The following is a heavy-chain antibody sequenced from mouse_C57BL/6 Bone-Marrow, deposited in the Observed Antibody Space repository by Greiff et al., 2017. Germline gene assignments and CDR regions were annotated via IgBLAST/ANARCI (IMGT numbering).Heavy chain of an antibody. V-gene: IGHV1-50*01. D-gene: IGHD4-1*01. CDR2: FDPSDSYT. J-gene: IGHJ2*01. CDR3: AALTHYFDY. CDR1: GYTFTSYW. Sequence: VQLQQPGAELVKPGASVKLSCKASGYTFTSYWMQWVKQRPGQGLEWIGEFDPSDSYTNYNQKFKGKATLTVDTSSSTAYMQLSSLTSEDSAVYYCAALTHYFDYWGQGTTLTVSS.